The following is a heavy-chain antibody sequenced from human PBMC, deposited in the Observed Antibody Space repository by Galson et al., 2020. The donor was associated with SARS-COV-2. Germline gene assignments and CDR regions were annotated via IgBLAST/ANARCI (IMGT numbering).Heavy chain of an antibody. J-gene: IGHJ6*02. D-gene: IGHD1-26*01. CDR3: ARSRVGSYCYGMDV. CDR2: ISYDGSNK. Sequence: GGSLRLSCAASGFTFSSYAMHWVRQAPGKGLEWVAVISYDGSNKYYADSVKGRFTISRDNSKNTLYLQMNSLRAEDTAVYYCARSRVGSYCYGMDVWGQGITVTVSS. V-gene: IGHV3-30-3*01. CDR1: GFTFSSYA.